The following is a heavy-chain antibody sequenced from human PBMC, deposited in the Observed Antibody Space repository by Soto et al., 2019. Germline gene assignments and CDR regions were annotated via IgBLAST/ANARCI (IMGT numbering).Heavy chain of an antibody. V-gene: IGHV4-31*03. CDR1: GGSISSGTYY. CDR3: SREHMDSDTYLYGMDV. Sequence: QVQLQESGPGLVKPSQTLSLTCTVSGGSISSGTYYWNWIRQHPGKGLEWIGCIYSSGNTFYKPSHRSRLAISLDTSRNQLSLSLTSVTAADTAVYYCSREHMDSDTYLYGMDVWGQGTMVTVSS. CDR2: IYSSGNT. J-gene: IGHJ6*02. D-gene: IGHD2-15*01.